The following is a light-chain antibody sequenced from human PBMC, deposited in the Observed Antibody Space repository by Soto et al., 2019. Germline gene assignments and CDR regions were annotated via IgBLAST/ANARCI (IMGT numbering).Light chain of an antibody. Sequence: EIVLTQSLVTLSLSPGERATLSCRASQSVPRSYLAWYQQNPGQAPRLLIYGTSSRATGIPDRFSGSGSGTDFTLTISRLEPEDFAVFYCQQYGSSITFGQGTRLEIK. CDR3: QQYGSSIT. J-gene: IGKJ5*01. V-gene: IGKV3-20*01. CDR1: QSVPRSY. CDR2: GTS.